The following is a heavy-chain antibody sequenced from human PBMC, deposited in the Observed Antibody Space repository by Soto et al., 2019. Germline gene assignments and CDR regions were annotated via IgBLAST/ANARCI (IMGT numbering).Heavy chain of an antibody. CDR2: IYYSGST. CDR3: ARHGFSITMVRGADLYFDY. J-gene: IGHJ4*02. CDR1: GGSISSYY. V-gene: IGHV4-59*08. D-gene: IGHD3-10*01. Sequence: PSETLSLTCTVSGGSISSYYWSWIRQPPGKGLEWIGYIYYSGSTNYNPSLKSRVTISVDTSKNQFSLKLSSVTAADTAVYYCARHGFSITMVRGADLYFDYWGQGTLVTVSS.